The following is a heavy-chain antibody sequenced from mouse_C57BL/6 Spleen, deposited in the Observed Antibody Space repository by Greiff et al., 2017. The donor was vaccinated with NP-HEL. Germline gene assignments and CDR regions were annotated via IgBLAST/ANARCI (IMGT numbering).Heavy chain of an antibody. Sequence: QVQLKQSGPELVKPGASVKISCKASGYAFSSSWMNWVKQRPGKGLEWIGRIYPGDGDTNYNGKFKGKATLTADKSSSTAYMQLSSLTSEDSAVYFCARGIYDGYYSFAYWGQGTLVTVSA. CDR2: IYPGDGDT. CDR1: GYAFSSSW. D-gene: IGHD2-3*01. J-gene: IGHJ3*01. V-gene: IGHV1-82*01. CDR3: ARGIYDGYYSFAY.